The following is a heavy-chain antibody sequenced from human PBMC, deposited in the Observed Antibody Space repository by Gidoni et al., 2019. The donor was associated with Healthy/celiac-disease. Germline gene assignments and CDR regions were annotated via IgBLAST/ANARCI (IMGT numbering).Heavy chain of an antibody. CDR3: AGSSTWYNWFDP. J-gene: IGHJ5*02. CDR1: GFPFSSYA. Sequence: QVQLVESGGCVVQPGRSLRLSCAASGFPFSSYAMHGVRQAPGKGLEWVAVISYDGSNKYYADSVKGRFTISRDNSKNTLYLQMNSLRAEDTAVYYCAGSSTWYNWFDPWGQGTLVTVSS. V-gene: IGHV3-30-3*01. D-gene: IGHD6-13*01. CDR2: ISYDGSNK.